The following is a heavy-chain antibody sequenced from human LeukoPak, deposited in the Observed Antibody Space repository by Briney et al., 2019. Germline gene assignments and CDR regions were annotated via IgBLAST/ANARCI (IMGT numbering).Heavy chain of an antibody. V-gene: IGHV1-69*04. CDR1: GGTFSSYA. CDR2: IIPILGIA. Sequence: SVKVSCKASGGTFSSYAISWVRQAPGQGLEWMGRIIPILGIANYVQKFQGRVTITADKSTSTAYMELSSLRSEDTAVYYCAEGAHYYDSSSSLDYWGQGTLVTVSS. D-gene: IGHD3-22*01. J-gene: IGHJ4*02. CDR3: AEGAHYYDSSSSLDY.